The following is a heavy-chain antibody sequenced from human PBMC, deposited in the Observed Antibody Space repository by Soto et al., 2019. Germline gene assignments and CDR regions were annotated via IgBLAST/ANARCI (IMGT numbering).Heavy chain of an antibody. D-gene: IGHD6-13*01. J-gene: IGHJ4*02. CDR3: ATDQVNNIAAAGQFDD. Sequence: QVQLVQSGAEVKKPVSSVTVSCKASGGTFSSYAISWVRQAPGHGLEWVVVITPMYGTTNFAHKFQGRVTIYADKSTSTAYMELRSLSSEYTAVYFCATDQVNNIAAAGQFDDWGQGTLVTVSS. CDR1: GGTFSSYA. V-gene: IGHV1-69*06. CDR2: ITPMYGTT.